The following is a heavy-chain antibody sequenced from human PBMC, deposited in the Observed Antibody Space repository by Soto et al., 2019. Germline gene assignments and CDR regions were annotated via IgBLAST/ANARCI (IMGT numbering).Heavy chain of an antibody. CDR2: IYTSGSA. D-gene: IGHD1-26*01. CDR1: GGSINFYY. V-gene: IGHV4-4*07. Sequence: SETLSLTCSVSGGSINFYYWSWIRQPAGKGLEWIGRIYTSGSANYNPSLKSRVTMSVDTSKNQLSLKLRSVTAADSAIYYCTRDRSEGSGRYFWVDSWGQGILVTVSS. CDR3: TRDRSEGSGRYFWVDS. J-gene: IGHJ4*02.